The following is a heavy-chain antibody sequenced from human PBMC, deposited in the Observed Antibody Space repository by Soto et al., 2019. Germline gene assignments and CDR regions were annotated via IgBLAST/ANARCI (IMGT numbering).Heavy chain of an antibody. J-gene: IGHJ6*02. CDR1: GFTFSSYG. CDR3: AKDFPPCFGDYLYYYYGMDV. D-gene: IGHD4-17*01. CDR2: MSYDGSK. Sequence: QVQLVESGGGVVQPGRSLRLSCAAAGFTFSSYGMHWVRQAPGTGLEWVAVMSYDGSKYYADTVKGRFTISRDTSKNTLYLQISSLRPEDTAVYYCAKDFPPCFGDYLYYYYGMDVWGQGTTVTVSS. V-gene: IGHV3-30*18.